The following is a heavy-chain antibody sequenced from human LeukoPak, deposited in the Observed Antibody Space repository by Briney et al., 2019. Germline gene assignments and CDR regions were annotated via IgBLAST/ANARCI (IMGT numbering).Heavy chain of an antibody. V-gene: IGHV1-2*02. Sequence: ASVKVSCKTSGYTFTGYYLHWVRQAPGQGLEWVGCINPNTGVTSFGQRFQGRVTMTRDTSISTAYMELSRLRSDDTAVYYCARVVGYGDYPFDYWGQGTLVTVSS. CDR3: ARVVGYGDYPFDY. J-gene: IGHJ4*02. CDR1: GYTFTGYY. CDR2: INPNTGVT. D-gene: IGHD4-17*01.